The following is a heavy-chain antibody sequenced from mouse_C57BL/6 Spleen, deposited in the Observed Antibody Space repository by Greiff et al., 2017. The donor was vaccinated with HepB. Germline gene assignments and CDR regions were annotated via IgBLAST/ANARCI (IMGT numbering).Heavy chain of an antibody. CDR2: IYPRDGST. CDR1: GYTFTSYD. Sequence: VKLQQSGPELVKPGASVKLSCKASGYTFTSYDINWVKQRPGQGLEWIGWIYPRDGSTKYNEKFKGKATLTVDTSSSTAYMELHSLTSEDSAVYFCARGLTTVVAPFAYWGQGTLVTVSA. D-gene: IGHD1-1*01. J-gene: IGHJ3*01. CDR3: ARGLTTVVAPFAY. V-gene: IGHV1-85*01.